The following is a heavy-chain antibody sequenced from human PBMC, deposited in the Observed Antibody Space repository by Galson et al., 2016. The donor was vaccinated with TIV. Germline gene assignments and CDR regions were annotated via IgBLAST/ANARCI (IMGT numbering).Heavy chain of an antibody. V-gene: IGHV3-15*01. CDR1: GFTFSTAW. J-gene: IGHJ4*02. CDR2: INRKTEGATA. CDR3: GTGLFDY. Sequence: SLRLSCAGSGFTFSTAWINWVRQGPGKGLEWVGCINRKTEGATADYATPVKGRFTISRDDSKNTLYLQMNSLKTEDTGVYYCGTGLFDYWGQGTLVTVSS.